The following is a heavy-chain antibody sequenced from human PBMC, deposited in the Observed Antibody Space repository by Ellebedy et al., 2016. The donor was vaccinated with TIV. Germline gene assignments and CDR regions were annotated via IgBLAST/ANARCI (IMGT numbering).Heavy chain of an antibody. Sequence: GESLKISCAASGFTVSNNYMSWVRQAPGEGLEWVSVIYSGGNTFYAEAVKGRFTISRDSSQNTLYLQMDSLIAEDTAVYYCASSPSQGYWGQGTLVTVSS. CDR2: IYSGGNT. CDR3: ASSPSQGY. V-gene: IGHV3-53*01. CDR1: GFTVSNNY. J-gene: IGHJ4*02.